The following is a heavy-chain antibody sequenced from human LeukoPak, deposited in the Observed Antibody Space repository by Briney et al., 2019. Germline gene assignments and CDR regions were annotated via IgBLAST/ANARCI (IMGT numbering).Heavy chain of an antibody. D-gene: IGHD5-18*01. V-gene: IGHV4-39*07. Sequence: SETLSLTCTVSGGSISSSSYYWGWIRQPPGKGLEWIGSIYYSGSTYYNPSLKSRVTISVDTSKNQFSLKLSSVTAADTAVYYCAGASVDTAMLFDYWGQGTLVTVSS. CDR3: AGASVDTAMLFDY. CDR1: GGSISSSSYY. CDR2: IYYSGST. J-gene: IGHJ4*02.